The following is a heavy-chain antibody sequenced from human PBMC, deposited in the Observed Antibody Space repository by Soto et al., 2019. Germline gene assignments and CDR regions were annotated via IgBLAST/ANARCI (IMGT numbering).Heavy chain of an antibody. D-gene: IGHD6-19*01. V-gene: IGHV3-30*18. Sequence: GGSLRLSCAASGFTFSSYGMHWVRQAPGKGLEWVAVISYDGSNKYYADSVKGRFTISRDNSKNTLYLQMNSLRAEDTAVYYCAKDRAPIAVAGLNFDYWGQGTLVTVSS. CDR2: ISYDGSNK. CDR3: AKDRAPIAVAGLNFDY. CDR1: GFTFSSYG. J-gene: IGHJ4*02.